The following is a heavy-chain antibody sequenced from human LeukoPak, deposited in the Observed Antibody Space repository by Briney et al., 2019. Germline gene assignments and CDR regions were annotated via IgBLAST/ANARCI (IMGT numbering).Heavy chain of an antibody. CDR1: GYTFTDYF. J-gene: IGHJ4*02. V-gene: IGHV1-2*02. CDR3: ARVRDLTGPLY. Sequence: GASVKVSCKASGYTFTDYFMHWVRQAPGQGLEWMAWINPNGGDTKYAQKFQGRVTVTRDTSISTVYMELSSLTSDDTAVYYCARVRDLTGPLYWGQGTLVTVSS. CDR2: INPNGGDT. D-gene: IGHD1-14*01.